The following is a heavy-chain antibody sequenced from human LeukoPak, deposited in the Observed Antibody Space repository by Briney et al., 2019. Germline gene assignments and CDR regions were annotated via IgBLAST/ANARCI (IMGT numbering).Heavy chain of an antibody. V-gene: IGHV3-23*01. D-gene: IGHD1-26*01. CDR1: GFTFSSYA. J-gene: IGHJ4*02. CDR3: AKGVYSGSYRLSFSH. CDR2: ISASGGST. Sequence: GGSLRLSCAASGFTFSSYAMSWVRQAPGKALEWVSAISASGGSTYYADSVKGRFTISRDNSKNTLYLQMNSLRAEDTAVYYCAKGVYSGSYRLSFSHWGQGTLVTVSS.